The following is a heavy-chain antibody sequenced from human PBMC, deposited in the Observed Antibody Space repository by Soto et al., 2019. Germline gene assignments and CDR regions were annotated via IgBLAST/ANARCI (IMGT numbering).Heavy chain of an antibody. CDR2: ISAYNGNT. J-gene: IGHJ4*02. D-gene: IGHD1-26*01. V-gene: IGHV1-18*01. Sequence: ASVNVSCKASGYTFTSYGISWVRQAPGQGLEWMGWISAYNGNTNYAQRLQGRVTMTTDTSTSTAYMELRSLRSDDTAVYYCARDVRGGNFDYWGQGTLVTVSS. CDR3: ARDVRGGNFDY. CDR1: GYTFTSYG.